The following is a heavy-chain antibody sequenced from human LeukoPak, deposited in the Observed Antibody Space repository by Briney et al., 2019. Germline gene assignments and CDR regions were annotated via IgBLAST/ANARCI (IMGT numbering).Heavy chain of an antibody. J-gene: IGHJ1*01. CDR3: AKDDSSGYYSYFQH. Sequence: PGGSLRLSCAASGFTFSSYAMSWVRQAPGKGLEWVSAISGSGGSTYYADSVKGRFTISRDNSKNTLYLQMNSLGAEDTAVYYCAKDDSSGYYSYFQHWGQGTLVTVSS. CDR2: ISGSGGST. CDR1: GFTFSSYA. V-gene: IGHV3-23*01. D-gene: IGHD3-22*01.